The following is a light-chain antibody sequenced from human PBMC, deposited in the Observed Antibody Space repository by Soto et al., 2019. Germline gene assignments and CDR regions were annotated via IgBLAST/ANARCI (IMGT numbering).Light chain of an antibody. V-gene: IGKV1-39*01. J-gene: IGKJ1*01. CDR1: QSIDRY. CDR3: QQSYSTPRT. Sequence: DIQMTQSPSSLSASVGDRVIITCRACQSIDRYLNWYQQKPGKAPKLLIYAASSLQSWVPSRFSGSESGTDFTLTISNLQPEDFATYYCQQSYSTPRTFGQGTKVEI. CDR2: AAS.